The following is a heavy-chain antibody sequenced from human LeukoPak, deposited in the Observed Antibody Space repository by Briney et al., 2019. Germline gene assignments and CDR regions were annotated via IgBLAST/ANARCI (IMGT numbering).Heavy chain of an antibody. J-gene: IGHJ4*02. V-gene: IGHV3-30*18. CDR2: ISYDGSNK. Sequence: GGSLRLSCAASGFTFSSYGMHWVRQTPGKGLEWVAVISYDGSNKYYADSVKGRFTISRDNSKNTLYLQMNSLRAEDTAVYYCAKDRGSYLDYWGQGTLVTVSS. D-gene: IGHD1-26*01. CDR1: GFTFSSYG. CDR3: AKDRGSYLDY.